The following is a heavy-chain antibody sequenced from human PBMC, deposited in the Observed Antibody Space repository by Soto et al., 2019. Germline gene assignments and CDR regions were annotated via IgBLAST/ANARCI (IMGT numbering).Heavy chain of an antibody. J-gene: IGHJ6*03. CDR3: AKAGVTTLEDYYYYMDV. CDR2: ISWNSGSI. D-gene: IGHD4-17*01. V-gene: IGHV3-9*01. CDR1: GFTFDDYA. Sequence: GGSLRLSCAASGFTFDDYAMHWVRQAPGKGLEWVSGISWNSGSIGYADSVKGRFTISRDNAKNSLYLQMNSLRAEDTALYYCAKAGVTTLEDYYYYMDVWGKGTTVTVSS.